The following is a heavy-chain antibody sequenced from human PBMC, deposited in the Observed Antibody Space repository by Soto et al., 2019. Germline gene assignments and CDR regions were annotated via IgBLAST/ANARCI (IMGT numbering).Heavy chain of an antibody. CDR3: TRGSGPNDAFDI. D-gene: IGHD2-15*01. CDR2: IYYSGST. J-gene: IGHJ3*02. Sequence: SETLSLTCAVYGGSFSGYYWSWIRQPPGKGLEWIGYIYYSGSTNYNPSLKSRVTISVDTSKNQFSLKLSSVTAADTAVYYCTRGSGPNDAFDIWGQGTMVTVSS. V-gene: IGHV4-59*01. CDR1: GGSFSGYY.